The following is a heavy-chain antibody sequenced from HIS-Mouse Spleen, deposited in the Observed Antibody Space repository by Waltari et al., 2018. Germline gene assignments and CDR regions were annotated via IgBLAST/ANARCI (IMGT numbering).Heavy chain of an antibody. CDR3: ARDHSGWYFDY. V-gene: IGHV3-30-3*01. Sequence: QVQLVESGGGVVQPGRSLRLSCAASGFTFSSYARHWVRQAPGKGREWVAVIAYDGSNKYYADSVKGRFTISRDNSKNTLYLQMNSLRAEDTAVYYCARDHSGWYFDYWGQGTLVTVSS. J-gene: IGHJ4*02. CDR1: GFTFSSYA. CDR2: IAYDGSNK. D-gene: IGHD6-19*01.